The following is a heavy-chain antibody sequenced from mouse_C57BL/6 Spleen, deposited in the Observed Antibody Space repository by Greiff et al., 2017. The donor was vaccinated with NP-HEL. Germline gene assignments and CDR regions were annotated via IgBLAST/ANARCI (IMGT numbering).Heavy chain of an antibody. CDR1: GFSLTSYG. CDR3: ARMRDYAMDY. V-gene: IGHV2-2*01. Sequence: VMLVESGPGLVQPSQSLSITCTVSGFSLTSYGVHWVRQSPGKGLEWLGVIWSGGSTDYNAAFISRLSISKDNSKSQVFFKMNSLQADDTAIYYCARMRDYAMDYWGQGTSVTVSS. J-gene: IGHJ4*01. CDR2: IWSGGST.